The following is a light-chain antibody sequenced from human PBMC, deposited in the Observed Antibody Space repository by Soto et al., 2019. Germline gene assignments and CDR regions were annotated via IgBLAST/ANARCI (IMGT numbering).Light chain of an antibody. CDR2: DAS. J-gene: IGKJ1*01. V-gene: IGKV3-11*01. CDR3: QQYAGSPRT. Sequence: EIALTQSPATLSLSPGERATLSCRASQSVSSYLACYQQKPGQAPRLLISDASNRAADIPDRFSGSGSGTDFTLTINRLEPEDFAVYYCQQYAGSPRTFGQGTKVDIK. CDR1: QSVSSY.